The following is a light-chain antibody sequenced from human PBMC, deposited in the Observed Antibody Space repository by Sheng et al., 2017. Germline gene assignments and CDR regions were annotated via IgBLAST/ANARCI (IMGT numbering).Light chain of an antibody. CDR2: DAS. CDR1: QDISNA. V-gene: IGKV1-NL1*01. J-gene: IGKJ5*01. Sequence: DIQMTQSPSSLSAFVGDRVTFTCRATQDISNALTWYQQKPGKAPKFLLYDASTLQSGVPSRFSGSGSGTVYSLXISSLQPEDFATYYCLQYHTIPFTFGQGTRLEIK. CDR3: LQYHTIPFT.